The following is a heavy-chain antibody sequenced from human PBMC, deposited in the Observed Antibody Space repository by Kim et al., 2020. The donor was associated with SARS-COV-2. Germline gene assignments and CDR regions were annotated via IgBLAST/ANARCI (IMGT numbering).Heavy chain of an antibody. CDR1: GYTFTGYY. D-gene: IGHD2-15*01. Sequence: ASVKVSCKASGYTFTGYYMHWVRQAPGQGLEWMGWINPNSGGTNYAQKFQGRVTMTRDTSISTAYMELSRLRSDDTAVYYCARGVVVAATGLDYWGQGTLVTVSS. V-gene: IGHV1-2*02. CDR2: INPNSGGT. CDR3: ARGVVVAATGLDY. J-gene: IGHJ4*02.